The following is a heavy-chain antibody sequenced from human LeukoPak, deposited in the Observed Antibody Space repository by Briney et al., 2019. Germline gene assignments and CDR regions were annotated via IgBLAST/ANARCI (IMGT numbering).Heavy chain of an antibody. CDR2: ISYDGSNK. Sequence: GGSLRLSCAASGFTFSSYGMHWVRQAPGKGLEWVAVISYDGSNKYYADSVKGRFTISRDNSKNTLYLQMNSLRAEDTAVYYCAKGQSFYDYYYYGMDVWGQGTTVTVSS. V-gene: IGHV3-30*18. J-gene: IGHJ6*02. CDR3: AKGQSFYDYYYYGMDV. CDR1: GFTFSSYG. D-gene: IGHD5/OR15-5a*01.